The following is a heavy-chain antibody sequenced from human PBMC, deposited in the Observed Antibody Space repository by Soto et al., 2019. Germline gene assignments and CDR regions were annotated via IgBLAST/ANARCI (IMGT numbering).Heavy chain of an antibody. CDR2: IIPIFGTA. V-gene: IGHV1-69*01. CDR3: ASEYCSSTSCYNEVWFDP. CDR1: GGTFSSYA. Sequence: QVQLVQSGAEVKKPGSSVKVSCKASGGTFSSYAISWVRQAPGQGLEWMGGIIPIFGTATYAQKFQGRVTITADESTSTAYMELSSLRSEDTAVYYCASEYCSSTSCYNEVWFDPWGQGTLVTVSS. D-gene: IGHD2-2*02. J-gene: IGHJ5*02.